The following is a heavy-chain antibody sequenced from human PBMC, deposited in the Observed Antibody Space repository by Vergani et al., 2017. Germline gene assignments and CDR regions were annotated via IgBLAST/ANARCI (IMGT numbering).Heavy chain of an antibody. CDR2: ISGSGGNT. V-gene: IGHV3-23*01. J-gene: IGHJ6*02. CDR1: GFTFSSYA. Sequence: EVQLLESGGNLIQPGGSLRLSCGASGFTFSSYAMTWVRLAPGKGLQWVAAISGSGGNTFYTDSGKGRFPISRDNSKDTLYLQMNSLRVEDTAIYYCARARDPNCKGGNCYSYYCGLDLWGQGTTVPGSS. D-gene: IGHD2-21*01. CDR3: ARARDPNCKGGNCYSYYCGLDL.